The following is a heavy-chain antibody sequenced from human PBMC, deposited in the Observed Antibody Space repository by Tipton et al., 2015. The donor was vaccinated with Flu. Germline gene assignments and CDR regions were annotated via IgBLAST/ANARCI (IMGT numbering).Heavy chain of an antibody. D-gene: IGHD2/OR15-2a*01. V-gene: IGHV4-38-2*02. CDR3: ARDRWEYIRGFDS. Sequence: LRLSCTISGDSISGDYYWGWIRQPPGKGLEWIGNIFHTGSTYHNPSLRSRVTISLDTSKNQFSLKVFSVTAADTAVYYCARDRWEYIRGFDSWGQGTLVTVSP. CDR2: IFHTGST. CDR1: GDSISGDYY. J-gene: IGHJ4*02.